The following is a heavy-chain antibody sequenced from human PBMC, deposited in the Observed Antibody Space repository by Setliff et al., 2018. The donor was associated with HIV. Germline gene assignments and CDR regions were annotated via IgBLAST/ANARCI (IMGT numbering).Heavy chain of an antibody. CDR2: VASSVNI. J-gene: IGHJ2*01. CDR1: GGSITSGSYS. V-gene: IGHV4-61*09. CDR3: SRGPPFDR. Sequence: ASETLSLTCTVSGGSITSGSYSWTWIRQPAGKGLEWIGHVASSVNIDYNPSLKSRVTISADTSKNQFSLKLTSVTTADTATYYCSRGPPFDRWGRGTLVTVSS.